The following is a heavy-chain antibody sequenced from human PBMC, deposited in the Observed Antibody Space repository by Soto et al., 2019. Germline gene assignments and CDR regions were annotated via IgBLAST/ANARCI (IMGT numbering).Heavy chain of an antibody. CDR2: TGSGTGPG. CDR3: ARRHSGGFFRFFDS. D-gene: IGHD2-15*01. J-gene: IGHJ4*02. V-gene: IGHV1-69*06. Sequence: ASVKVSCKASGGSLSTNPISWVRQAPGQGLEWMGGTGSGTGPGNHAQKFQGRLTVTADKSTSTVYMELTNLSSEDTAVYYCARRHSGGFFRFFDSWGQGTLVTAPQ. CDR1: GGSLSTNP.